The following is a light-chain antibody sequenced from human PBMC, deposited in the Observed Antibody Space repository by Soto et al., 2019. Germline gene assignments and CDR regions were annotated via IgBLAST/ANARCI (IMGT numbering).Light chain of an antibody. CDR3: SSYTRSSTGV. CDR1: SSDVGGYNF. J-gene: IGLJ1*01. Sequence: QSALTQPASVSGSPGQSITISCTGTSSDVGGYNFVSWYQQHPGKAPKLMIYEVSNRPSGVSNRFSGSKSGNTASLTISGLQAEDEADYYCSSYTRSSTGVFGTGTKLTVL. V-gene: IGLV2-14*01. CDR2: EVS.